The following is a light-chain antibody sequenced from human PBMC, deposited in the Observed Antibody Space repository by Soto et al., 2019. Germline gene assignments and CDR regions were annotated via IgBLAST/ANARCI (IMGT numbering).Light chain of an antibody. CDR1: NSNIGNNN. V-gene: IGLV1-47*01. Sequence: QPVLTQPPSASGTRGQRVTISCSGSNSNIGNNNVYWYQQLPGTAPKLLIYKNNQRPSGVPDRFFGSKSGTSASLAISGLRSEEEADYYCAAWNESQSGWVFGGGTKVTVL. CDR2: KNN. J-gene: IGLJ3*02. CDR3: AAWNESQSGWV.